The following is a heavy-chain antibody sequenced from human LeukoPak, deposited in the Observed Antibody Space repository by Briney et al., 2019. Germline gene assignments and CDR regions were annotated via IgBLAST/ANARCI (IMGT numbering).Heavy chain of an antibody. D-gene: IGHD6-19*01. Sequence: PSETLSLTCTVSGGSISSYYWSWIRQPPGKGLEWIGYIYYSGSTNYNPSLKSRVTISVDRSKNQFSLKLSSVTAADTAVYYCARGQVADLTTPINWFDPWGQGTLVTVSS. CDR2: IYYSGST. CDR3: ARGQVADLTTPINWFDP. CDR1: GGSISSYY. V-gene: IGHV4-59*12. J-gene: IGHJ5*02.